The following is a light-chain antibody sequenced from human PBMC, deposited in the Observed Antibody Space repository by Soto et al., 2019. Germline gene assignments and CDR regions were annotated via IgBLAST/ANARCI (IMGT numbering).Light chain of an antibody. J-gene: IGKJ1*01. CDR1: QSVATN. Sequence: EIVLTQSPATLSLSPGERATLSCRASQSVATNLACYQQKPGQAPRLLIYGASSRATGIPDRFSGSGSGTDFTLTISRLEPEDFAVYYCQQYGSSPRTFGQGTKVDIK. CDR2: GAS. CDR3: QQYGSSPRT. V-gene: IGKV3-20*01.